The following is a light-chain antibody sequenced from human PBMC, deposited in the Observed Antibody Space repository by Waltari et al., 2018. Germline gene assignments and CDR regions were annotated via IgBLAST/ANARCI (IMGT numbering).Light chain of an antibody. Sequence: QSVLTRPPSASGTPGQRVTTSCPGSSPNIGRNPVTWYQQPPGAAPKLLVYSNNQRPSGVPDRFSGSKSGTSASLAISGLQSEDEADYYCAAWDDSLNGVVFGGGTKLTVL. CDR3: AAWDDSLNGVV. CDR2: SNN. CDR1: SPNIGRNP. J-gene: IGLJ2*01. V-gene: IGLV1-44*01.